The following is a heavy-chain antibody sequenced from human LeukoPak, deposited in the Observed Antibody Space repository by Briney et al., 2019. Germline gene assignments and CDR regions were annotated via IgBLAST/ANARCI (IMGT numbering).Heavy chain of an antibody. D-gene: IGHD3-22*01. CDR2: ISGRGCGK. J-gene: IGHJ4*02. Sequence: GESLRLSYAVSGITLSNYGMIWVRQPPGKELQWVAGISGRGCGKTYEDYVKGRLTIYRDNTKNSLYLQMQGLRAEDTAVYFCANRVVVIRVILGGFHNEDYYFDSWGQGALVTVSS. V-gene: IGHV3-23*01. CDR3: ANRVVVIRVILGGFHNEDYYFDS. CDR1: GITLSNYG.